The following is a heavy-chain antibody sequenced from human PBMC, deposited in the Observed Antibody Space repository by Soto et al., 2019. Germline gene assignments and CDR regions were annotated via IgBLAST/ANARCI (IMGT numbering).Heavy chain of an antibody. CDR3: ATSYYNFWSAYYLAYFDY. V-gene: IGHV4-34*01. CDR2: INHSGST. D-gene: IGHD3-3*01. CDR1: GVSFTGYY. Sequence: QVHLQQWGAGLLKPSETLSLTCAVYGVSFTGYYWSWIRQPPGKGLEWIGEINHSGSTDYNPSLKRRVTISVDTSKNQSSLKLSSVTDADTAVYSCATSYYNFWSAYYLAYFDYWGQGTLVTVSS. J-gene: IGHJ4*02.